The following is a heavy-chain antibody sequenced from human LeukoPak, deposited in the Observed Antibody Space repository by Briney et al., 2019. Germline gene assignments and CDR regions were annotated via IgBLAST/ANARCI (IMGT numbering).Heavy chain of an antibody. D-gene: IGHD6-6*01. Sequence: PGGSLRLSCAASGFTFSSYSMNWVRQAPGKGLEWVSSISRSSSYIYYADSLKGRFTISRDNAKISLYLQMNSLRAEDTAVYYCARAAQSSSTKDYYYMDVRGKGTAVTVSS. CDR1: GFTFSSYS. CDR3: ARAAQSSSTKDYYYMDV. J-gene: IGHJ6*03. V-gene: IGHV3-21*01. CDR2: ISRSSSYI.